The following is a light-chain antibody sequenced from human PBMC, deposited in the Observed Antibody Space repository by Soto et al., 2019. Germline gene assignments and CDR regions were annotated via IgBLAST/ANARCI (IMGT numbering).Light chain of an antibody. CDR1: QSVGSNY. J-gene: IGKJ4*01. CDR3: QQYGSPPLT. CDR2: RAS. Sequence: EIVLTQSPGTLSLSPGGGATLSCRASQSVGSNYLAWYQQKPGQAPRLLISRASSRATGIPDRFSGSGSGTDFTLTISRLEPEDFAVYYCQQYGSPPLTFGGGTKVEIK. V-gene: IGKV3-20*01.